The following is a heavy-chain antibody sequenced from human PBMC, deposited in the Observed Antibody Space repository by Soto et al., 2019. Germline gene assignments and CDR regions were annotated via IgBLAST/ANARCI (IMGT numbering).Heavy chain of an antibody. D-gene: IGHD6-13*01. CDR3: ARAAAYFYHYYYAMDV. J-gene: IGHJ6*02. CDR1: RFTFSSYA. V-gene: IGHV3-30-3*01. Sequence: QVQLVESGGGVVQPGKSLRLSCAASRFTFSSYAMDWVRQAPGKELEWVAVISHDGSKKYYGDSVKGRFTISRDNPKNTVYLQMNSLRPEDTAVYYCARAAAYFYHYYYAMDVWGQGTAVTVSS. CDR2: ISHDGSKK.